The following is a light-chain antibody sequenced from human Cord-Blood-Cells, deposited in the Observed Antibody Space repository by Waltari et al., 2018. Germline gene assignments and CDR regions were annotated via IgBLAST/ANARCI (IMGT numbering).Light chain of an antibody. J-gene: IGKJ2*01. CDR2: GAS. CDR3: QQYNNWPPTYT. CDR1: QSVSSN. V-gene: IGKV3-15*01. Sequence: EIVMTQSPATLSVSPGEXATLSXRASQSVSSNLAWYQQKPGQAPRLLIYGASTRATGIPARFSGSGSGTEFTLTISSLQSEDFAVYYCQQYNNWPPTYTFGQGTKLEIK.